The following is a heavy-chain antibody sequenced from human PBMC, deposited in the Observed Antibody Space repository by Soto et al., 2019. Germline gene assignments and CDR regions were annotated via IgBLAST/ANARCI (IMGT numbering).Heavy chain of an antibody. CDR3: AGVSTMVTIPTGNYYYMDD. D-gene: IGHD4-17*01. Sequence: QVLLVQSGAEVKKPGASVKISCKASGYTFTKYAMHWVRQAPGQRLEWMGWIDAGNDNTKYSQKFQGRVTITRDTSASRAYKELSRLTSEDTAVYYCAGVSTMVTIPTGNYYYMDDWGRGTTVTISS. V-gene: IGHV1-3*01. CDR2: IDAGNDNT. CDR1: GYTFTKYA. J-gene: IGHJ6*02.